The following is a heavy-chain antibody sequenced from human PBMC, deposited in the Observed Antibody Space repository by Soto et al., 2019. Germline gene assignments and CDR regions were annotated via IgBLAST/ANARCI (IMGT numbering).Heavy chain of an antibody. CDR1: GYTFTSYG. Sequence: QVQLVQSGAEVKKPGASVKVSCKASGYTFTSYGISWVRQAPGQGLEWMGWISAYNGNTNYAQKLQGRVTMTTDTSTSTAYMELRSLRSDDTAVYYCAREGYSGGYSPAADYYYGMDVWGQGTTVTVSS. J-gene: IGHJ6*02. CDR2: ISAYNGNT. D-gene: IGHD1-26*01. CDR3: AREGYSGGYSPAADYYYGMDV. V-gene: IGHV1-18*01.